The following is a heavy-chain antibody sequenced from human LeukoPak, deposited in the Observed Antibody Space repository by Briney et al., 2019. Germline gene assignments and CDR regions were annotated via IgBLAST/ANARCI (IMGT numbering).Heavy chain of an antibody. Sequence: PGGSLRLSCAASGFTLSSYAMSWVRQAPGRGLEWVSGISGSGTNTYYADSVKGRFTISRDSSKNTLYLHMNSLSAEDTAVSYCAKDVSPLMVTTWDYWGQGTLVTVSS. CDR1: GFTLSSYA. CDR2: ISGSGTNT. J-gene: IGHJ4*02. V-gene: IGHV3-23*01. D-gene: IGHD2-21*02. CDR3: AKDVSPLMVTTWDY.